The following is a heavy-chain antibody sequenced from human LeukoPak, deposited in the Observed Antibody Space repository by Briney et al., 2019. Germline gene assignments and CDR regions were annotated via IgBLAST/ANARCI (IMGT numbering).Heavy chain of an antibody. CDR3: ASDRIEVDAFDI. D-gene: IGHD2-15*01. J-gene: IGHJ3*02. CDR1: GGSISSSSYY. V-gene: IGHV4-61*02. CDR2: IYTSGST. Sequence: SETLSLTCTVSGGSISSSSYYWGWIRQPPGKGLEWIGRIYTSGSTNYNPSLKSRVTISVDTSKNQFSLKLSSVTAADTAVYYCASDRIEVDAFDIWGQGTMVTVS.